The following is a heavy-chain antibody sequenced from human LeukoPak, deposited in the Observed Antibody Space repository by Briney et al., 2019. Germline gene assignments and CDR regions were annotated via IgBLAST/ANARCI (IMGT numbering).Heavy chain of an antibody. V-gene: IGHV1-2*02. CDR3: ARAYYDSSGSYYYYYYMDV. D-gene: IGHD3-22*01. CDR2: INPNSGGT. CDR1: GYTFTGYY. Sequence: ASVKVSCKASGYTFTGYYTHWVRQAPGQGLEWMGWINPNSGGTNYAQKFQGRVTMTRDTSISTAYMELSRLRSDDTAVYYCARAYYDSSGSYYYYYYMDVWGKGTTVTVSS. J-gene: IGHJ6*03.